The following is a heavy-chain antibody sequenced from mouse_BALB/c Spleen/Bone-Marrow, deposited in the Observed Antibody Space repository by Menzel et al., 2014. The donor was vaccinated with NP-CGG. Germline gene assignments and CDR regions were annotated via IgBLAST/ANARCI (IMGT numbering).Heavy chain of an antibody. CDR2: INPSTGYA. V-gene: IGHV1-4*01. J-gene: IGHJ2*01. CDR1: GYTFTATW. CDR3: ARDY. Sequence: QVQLQQSGPELARPGASVKMSCKASGYTFTATWIHWIKQRPGQGLEWIGYINPSTGYAEYNRNFKDKATLTVDKSSSTAYMQLSSLTSEDSAVYYCARDYWGQGTTLTVSS.